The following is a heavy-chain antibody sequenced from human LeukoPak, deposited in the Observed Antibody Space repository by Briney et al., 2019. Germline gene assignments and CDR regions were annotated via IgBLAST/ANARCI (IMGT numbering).Heavy chain of an antibody. CDR3: AKVLWFGELSLWFDP. CDR2: IRYDGSNK. J-gene: IGHJ5*02. CDR1: GFTFSSYG. V-gene: IGHV3-30*02. D-gene: IGHD3-10*01. Sequence: RGSLRLSCAASGFTFSSYGMHWVRQAPGKGLEWVAFIRYDGSNKYYEDSVKGRFTISRDNSKNTLYLQMNSLRAEDTAVYYCAKVLWFGELSLWFDPWGQGTLVTVSS.